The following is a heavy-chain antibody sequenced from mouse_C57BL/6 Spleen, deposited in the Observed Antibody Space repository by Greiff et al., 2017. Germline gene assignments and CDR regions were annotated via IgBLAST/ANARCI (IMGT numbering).Heavy chain of an antibody. Sequence: VQLQQSGPELVKPGASVKISCKASGYSFTSYYIHWVKQRPGQGLEWIGWIYPGSGNTKYNEKFKGKATLTADTSSSTAYMQLSSLTSEDSAVYYCARWPEDYYAMDYWGQGTSVTVSS. V-gene: IGHV1-66*01. CDR1: GYSFTSYY. CDR3: ARWPEDYYAMDY. J-gene: IGHJ4*01. CDR2: IYPGSGNT.